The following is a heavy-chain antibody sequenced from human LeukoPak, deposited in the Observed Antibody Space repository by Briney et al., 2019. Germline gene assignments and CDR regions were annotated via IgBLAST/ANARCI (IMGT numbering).Heavy chain of an antibody. CDR3: AREIRDIVVVPAARSFDY. Sequence: PGGSLRLSCAASGFTFSSYAMHWVRQAPGKGLEWVAVISYDGSNKYYADSVKGRFTISRDNSKNTLYLQMNSLRAEDTAVSYCAREIRDIVVVPAARSFDYWGQGTLVTVSS. V-gene: IGHV3-30*04. CDR1: GFTFSSYA. J-gene: IGHJ4*02. D-gene: IGHD2-2*01. CDR2: ISYDGSNK.